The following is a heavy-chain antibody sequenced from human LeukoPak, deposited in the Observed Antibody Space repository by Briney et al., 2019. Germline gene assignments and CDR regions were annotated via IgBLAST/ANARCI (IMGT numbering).Heavy chain of an antibody. V-gene: IGHV4-59*12. D-gene: IGHD6-13*01. J-gene: IGHJ5*02. CDR1: GGSISSYY. Sequence: PSETLSLTCTVSGGSISSYYWSWIRQPPGKGLEWIGYIYYSGSTNYNPSLKSRLSISIDTSKNQFSLKLNSVPAADTAVYYCARVVAAAGNNWFDPWGQGTLVTVSS. CDR2: IYYSGST. CDR3: ARVVAAAGNNWFDP.